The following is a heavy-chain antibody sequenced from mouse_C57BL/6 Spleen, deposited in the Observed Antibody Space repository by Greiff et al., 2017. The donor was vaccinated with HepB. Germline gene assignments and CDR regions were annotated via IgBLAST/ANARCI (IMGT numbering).Heavy chain of an antibody. CDR1: GFTFSDYY. D-gene: IGHD1-1*01. Sequence: EVKLVESGGGLVQPGGSPKLSCAASGFTFSDYYMYWVRQTPEKRLEWVAYISNGVGSTYYPDTVKGRFTISRDNAKNTLYLQMSRLKSEDTAMYYCSRRVTTVVEDYAMDYWGQGTSVTVSS. J-gene: IGHJ4*01. CDR2: ISNGVGST. V-gene: IGHV5-12*01. CDR3: SRRVTTVVEDYAMDY.